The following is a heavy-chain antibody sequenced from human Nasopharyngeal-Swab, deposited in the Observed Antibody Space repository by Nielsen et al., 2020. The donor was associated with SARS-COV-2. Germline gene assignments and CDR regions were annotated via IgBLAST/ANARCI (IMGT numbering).Heavy chain of an antibody. J-gene: IGHJ4*02. V-gene: IGHV3-30*03. CDR2: IAHDASIE. Sequence: GESLKISCAASGFTFSTFVMHWVRQAPGKGLEWVAFIAHDASIEYYGDSVKGRFSISRDSSKNTLYLQMDSLRGEDTAVYYCARDAPAHYGAFYWGRGTLVTVSS. CDR3: ARDAPAHYGAFY. D-gene: IGHD4-17*01. CDR1: GFTFSTFV.